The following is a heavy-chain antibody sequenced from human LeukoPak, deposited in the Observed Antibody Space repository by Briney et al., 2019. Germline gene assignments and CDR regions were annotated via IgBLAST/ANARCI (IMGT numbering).Heavy chain of an antibody. D-gene: IGHD4-23*01. CDR1: GFTFCSYA. J-gene: IGHJ4*02. CDR3: ATPRGTVATGAVY. V-gene: IGHV3-23*01. CDR2: ISGSGTNT. Sequence: GGSLRLSCVASGFTFCSYAMSWVRQAPGKGREWVSAISGSGTNTYYADAVKGRFTISRDNSKNTLYLQMNNLRAEDTAVYYCATPRGTVATGAVYWGQGTLVTVSS.